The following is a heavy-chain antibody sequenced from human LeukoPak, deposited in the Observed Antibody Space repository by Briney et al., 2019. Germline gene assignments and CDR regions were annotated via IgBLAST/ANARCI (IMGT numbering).Heavy chain of an antibody. J-gene: IGHJ4*02. CDR2: ISGSGGST. D-gene: IGHD3-22*01. V-gene: IGHV3-23*01. CDR1: GFTFSSYA. CDR3: AKGDYYDSSGIDY. Sequence: GGSLRLSCAASGFTFSSYAMRWVRQAPGKGLEWVSAISGSGGSTYYADCVKGRFTISRDNSKNTLYLQMNSLRAEDTAVYYCAKGDYYDSSGIDYWGQGTLVTVSS.